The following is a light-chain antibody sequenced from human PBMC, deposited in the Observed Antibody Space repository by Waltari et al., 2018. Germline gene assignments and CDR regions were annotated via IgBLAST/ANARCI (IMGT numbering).Light chain of an antibody. CDR2: DVT. CDR3: SSYTSTSAIV. Sequence: QSALTQPASVSGSPGQSITISCTGTSRHVGGYNYVPWYQPPPGKAPKPMIFDVTRWPSGVSNRFSGSKSGNTASLTISGLQAEDEADYYCSSYTSTSAIVFGGGTKVTVL. J-gene: IGLJ2*01. CDR1: SRHVGGYNY. V-gene: IGLV2-14*03.